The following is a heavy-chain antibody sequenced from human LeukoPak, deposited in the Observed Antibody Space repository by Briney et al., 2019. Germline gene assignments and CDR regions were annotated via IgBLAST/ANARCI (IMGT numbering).Heavy chain of an antibody. Sequence: SETLSLTCTVSGGSISSYYWSWIRHPPAKGLERIGYIYYSGSTNYNPSLKSRVTISVDTSKNQFSLKLSSVTAADTAVYYCAGSKYYDILTGYFNFDYWGQGTLVTVSS. D-gene: IGHD3-9*01. V-gene: IGHV4-59*01. CDR1: GGSISSYY. CDR3: AGSKYYDILTGYFNFDY. J-gene: IGHJ4*02. CDR2: IYYSGST.